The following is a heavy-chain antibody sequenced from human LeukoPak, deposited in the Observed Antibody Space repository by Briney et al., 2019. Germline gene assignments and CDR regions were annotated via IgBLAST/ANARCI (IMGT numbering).Heavy chain of an antibody. V-gene: IGHV4-39*07. CDR1: GGSISSYY. D-gene: IGHD3-10*01. J-gene: IGHJ4*02. CDR2: IYYSGST. Sequence: TSETLSLTCTVSGGSISSYYWSWIRQPPGKGLEWIGSIYYSGSTYYNLSLKSRVTISVDTSKNQFSLKLSSVTAADTAVYYCARDRYYYGSGEPYLDYWGQGTLVTVSS. CDR3: ARDRYYYGSGEPYLDY.